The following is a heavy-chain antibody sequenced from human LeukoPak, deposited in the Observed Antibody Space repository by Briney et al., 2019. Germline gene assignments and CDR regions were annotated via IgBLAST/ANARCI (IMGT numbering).Heavy chain of an antibody. D-gene: IGHD3-10*01. CDR3: ARSYYGSGSYYNLAENSSGWYRPTYYFDY. V-gene: IGHV4-59*01. Sequence: SETLSLTCTVSGGSISIYYWSWIRQPPGKGLEWIGYIHYSGRTNYNPSLKSRVTISIDTSKNQFSLKMRSVTAADTAVYYCARSYYGSGSYYNLAENSSGWYRPTYYFDYWGQGTLVTVSS. J-gene: IGHJ4*02. CDR1: GGSISIYY. CDR2: IHYSGRT.